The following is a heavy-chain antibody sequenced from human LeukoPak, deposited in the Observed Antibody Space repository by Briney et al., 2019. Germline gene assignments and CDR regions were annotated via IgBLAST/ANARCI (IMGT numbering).Heavy chain of an antibody. J-gene: IGHJ4*02. D-gene: IGHD4-17*01. Sequence: GGSLRLSCAASGFTFSSYAMSWVRQAPGKGLEWVSAISGSGGSTYYADSVKGRFTISRDNSKNTLYLQMNSLRAEDTAVYYCAKAVFRSKDDYGDYVDYWGQGTLVTVSS. CDR3: AKAVFRSKDDYGDYVDY. CDR2: ISGSGGST. CDR1: GFTFSSYA. V-gene: IGHV3-23*01.